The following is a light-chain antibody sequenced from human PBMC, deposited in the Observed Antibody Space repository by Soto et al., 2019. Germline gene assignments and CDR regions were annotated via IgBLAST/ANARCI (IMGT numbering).Light chain of an antibody. CDR2: GAS. J-gene: IGKJ1*01. CDR3: QQYHNWWT. Sequence: ETVMTQSPATLSVSPGERATLSCRASQSISSNLAWFQQKPGQAPRLLIYGASTRATGIPARFSGSGSGTEFTLTISSLQSEDFAVYYCQQYHNWWTFGQGTKVDIK. V-gene: IGKV3-15*01. CDR1: QSISSN.